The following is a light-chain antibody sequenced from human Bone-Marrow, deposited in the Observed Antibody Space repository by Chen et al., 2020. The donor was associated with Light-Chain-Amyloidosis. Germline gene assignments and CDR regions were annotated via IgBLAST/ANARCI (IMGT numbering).Light chain of an antibody. CDR1: QTISSNY. Sequence: EIVLTQSPGTLSLSPGEGANLSCRASQTISSNYLTWYQHKFGQAPRLLIYGSSSRATGIPDRFTGSGSGTDFTLTINRLEPEDFEMYFCQQYGTSPLTFGGGTKVEIK. CDR3: QQYGTSPLT. CDR2: GSS. J-gene: IGKJ4*01. V-gene: IGKV3-20*01.